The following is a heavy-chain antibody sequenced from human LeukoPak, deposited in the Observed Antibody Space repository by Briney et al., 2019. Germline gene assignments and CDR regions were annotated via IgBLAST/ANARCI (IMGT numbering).Heavy chain of an antibody. J-gene: IGHJ4*02. CDR3: ARFQWLDNFDY. CDR1: GYTFTSYG. V-gene: IGHV1-2*02. Sequence: ASVKVSCKASGYTFTSYGISWVRQAPGQGLEWMGWINPNSGGTNYAQKFQGRVTMTRDTSISTAYMELSRLRSDDTAVYYCARFQWLDNFDYWGQGTLVTVSS. D-gene: IGHD6-19*01. CDR2: INPNSGGT.